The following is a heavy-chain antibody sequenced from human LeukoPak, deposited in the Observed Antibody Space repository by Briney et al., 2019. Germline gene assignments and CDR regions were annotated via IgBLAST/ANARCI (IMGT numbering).Heavy chain of an antibody. V-gene: IGHV3-48*01. J-gene: IGHJ5*02. CDR2: ISSSSSTI. CDR3: ASHGDYVYNWFDP. CDR1: GFTFSSYS. D-gene: IGHD4-17*01. Sequence: GGPLRLSCAASGFTFSSYSMNWVRQAPGKGLEWVSYISSSSSTIYYADSVKGRFTISRDDAKNSLYLQMNSLRAEDTAVYYCASHGDYVYNWFDPWGQGTLVTVSS.